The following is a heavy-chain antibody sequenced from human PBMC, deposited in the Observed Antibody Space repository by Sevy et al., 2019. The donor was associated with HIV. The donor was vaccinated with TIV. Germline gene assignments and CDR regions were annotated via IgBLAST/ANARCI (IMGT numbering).Heavy chain of an antibody. CDR3: ARGKSGYGYGLDY. CDR1: GFPVSSNY. D-gene: IGHD5-18*01. CDR2: IYSDGST. Sequence: GGSLRLSCAASGFPVSSNYMSWVRQAPGKGLEWVSVIYSDGSTYHADPVKGRFTISRDNSKNTLYLQMNSLRVEDTAVYYCARGKSGYGYGLDYWGQEPWSPSPQ. J-gene: IGHJ4*01. V-gene: IGHV3-66*01.